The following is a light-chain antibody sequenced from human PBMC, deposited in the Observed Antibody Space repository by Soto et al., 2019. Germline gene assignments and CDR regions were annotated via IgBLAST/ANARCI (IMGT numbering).Light chain of an antibody. Sequence: QSVLTQPASVSGSPGQSITISCTGTSSDVGSYNLVSWYQQYPGKAPKLMIYDGSKRPSGVSTRFSGSKSGNTASLTISGLRAEDEADYYCSSYTNTGICVFGSGTKVTIL. V-gene: IGLV2-14*02. J-gene: IGLJ1*01. CDR3: SSYTNTGICV. CDR2: DGS. CDR1: SSDVGSYNL.